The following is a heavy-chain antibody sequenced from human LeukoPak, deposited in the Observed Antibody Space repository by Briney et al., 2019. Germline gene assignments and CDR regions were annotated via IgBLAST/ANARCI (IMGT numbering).Heavy chain of an antibody. CDR1: GGSFSVYY. Sequence: SETLSLTCAVYGGSFSVYYWSWIRQPPGKGLEWIGEINHSGSTNYNPSLKSRVTISVDTSKNQFSLKLSSVTAADTAVYYCARHNPYYDYVWGSYRVNPWFDPWGQGTLVTVSS. CDR2: INHSGST. D-gene: IGHD3-16*02. J-gene: IGHJ5*02. CDR3: ARHNPYYDYVWGSYRVNPWFDP. V-gene: IGHV4-34*01.